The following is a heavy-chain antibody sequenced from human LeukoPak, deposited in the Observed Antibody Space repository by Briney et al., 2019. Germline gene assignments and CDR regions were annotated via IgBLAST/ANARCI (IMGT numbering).Heavy chain of an antibody. CDR2: IDANNGDT. CDR3: ARDPSSVTLYFFDY. Sequence: ASVKISCKASGYTFRGIYIHWLRHAPGQGLEWMGWIDANNGDTKSAQKFQGRVTMSRDTSISTAYMDLSSLSPDDAAVYYCARDPSSVTLYFFDYWGQGTLVTVSS. CDR1: GYTFRGIY. V-gene: IGHV1-2*02. J-gene: IGHJ4*02. D-gene: IGHD4-11*01.